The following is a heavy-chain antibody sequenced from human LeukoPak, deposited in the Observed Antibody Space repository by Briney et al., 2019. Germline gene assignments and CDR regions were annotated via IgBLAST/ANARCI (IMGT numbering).Heavy chain of an antibody. CDR2: IIPILGIA. Sequence: SVKLSCKASGGTFSSYTISWVRQAPGQGLEWMGRIIPILGIANYAQKFQGRVTITADKSTSTAYIELSSLRSEDTAVYYCASYRRLGYCSSTSCEHWGQGTLVTVSS. CDR1: GGTFSSYT. J-gene: IGHJ4*02. D-gene: IGHD2-2*01. V-gene: IGHV1-69*02. CDR3: ASYRRLGYCSSTSCEH.